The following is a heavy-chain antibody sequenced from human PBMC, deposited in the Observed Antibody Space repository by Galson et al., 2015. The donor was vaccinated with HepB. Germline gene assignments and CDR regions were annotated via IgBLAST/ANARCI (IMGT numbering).Heavy chain of an antibody. Sequence: TLSLTCTVSGGSISSGDYYWSWIRQPPGTGLAWIGYIYYSGSTYYNPSLKSRVTISVDTSKNQFSLKLSSVTAADTAVYYCARDYCSGGSCYFYWFDPWGQGTLVTVSS. D-gene: IGHD2-15*01. CDR3: ARDYCSGGSCYFYWFDP. J-gene: IGHJ5*02. CDR2: IYYSGST. CDR1: GGSISSGDYY. V-gene: IGHV4-30-4*01.